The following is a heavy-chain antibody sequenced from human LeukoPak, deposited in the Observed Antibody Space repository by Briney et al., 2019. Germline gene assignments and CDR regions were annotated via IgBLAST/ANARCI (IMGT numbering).Heavy chain of an antibody. CDR3: TRDTIGSLDY. V-gene: IGHV3-7*01. CDR1: GFTFSSYG. CDR2: IKQDGSTK. D-gene: IGHD1-26*01. J-gene: IGHJ4*02. Sequence: PGGSLRLSCAASGFTFSSYGMHWVRQAPGKGLEWVANIKQDGSTKHYADSLKGRFTISRDNPKNSLFLQMNNLRADDTAIYYCTRDTIGSLDYWGQGILVTVAS.